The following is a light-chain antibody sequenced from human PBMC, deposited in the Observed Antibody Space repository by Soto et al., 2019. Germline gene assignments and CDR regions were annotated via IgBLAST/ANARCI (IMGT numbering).Light chain of an antibody. V-gene: IGKV3-11*01. CDR3: QQRVAWLT. Sequence: EIVLTQSPGTLSLSPGDRATLSCRASQSVSIYLAWYQQTPGQAPRLLIYDASNRVTGIPARFSGSGSGTDFPLTISSVAAEFFAVYYCQQRVAWLTFGGGTKLEIK. CDR2: DAS. CDR1: QSVSIY. J-gene: IGKJ4*01.